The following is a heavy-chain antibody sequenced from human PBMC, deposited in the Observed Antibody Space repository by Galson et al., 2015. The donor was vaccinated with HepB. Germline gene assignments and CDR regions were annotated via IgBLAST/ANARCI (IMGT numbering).Heavy chain of an antibody. CDR3: ATAIGTYYYDSSGPASDY. V-gene: IGHV1-24*01. CDR2: FDPEDGET. J-gene: IGHJ4*02. CDR1: GYTLTELS. Sequence: SVKVSCKVSGYTLTELSMHWVRQAPGKGLEWMGGFDPEDGETIYAQKFQGRVTMTEDTSTDTAYMELSSLRSEDTAVYYCATAIGTYYYDSSGPASDYWGQRTLVTVST. D-gene: IGHD3-22*01.